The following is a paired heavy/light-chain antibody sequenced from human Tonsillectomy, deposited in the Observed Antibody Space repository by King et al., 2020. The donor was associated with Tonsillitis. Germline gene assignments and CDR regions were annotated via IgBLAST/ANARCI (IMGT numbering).Heavy chain of an antibody. V-gene: IGHV1-69*04. D-gene: IGHD3-10*01. CDR2: IIPFLGIG. CDR3: ATVEKVGQSGSGTNGLHY. Sequence: QVQLVQSGAEVKKPGSSVKVSCKASGGSFSNYPISWVRQAPGQGLEWMGRIIPFLGIGNHAQKFQDRVTITADRSTSTAYMELSSLTYEDTAVYYCATVEKVGQSGSGTNGLHYWGRGTLVTVSS. CDR1: GGSFSNYP. J-gene: IGHJ4*02.
Light chain of an antibody. CDR3: QHYDSSRGVYT. CDR2: GAS. V-gene: IGKV3-20*01. Sequence: EIVLTQSPGTLSLSPGERATLSCRASQTVSGSYLAWYQQKPGQAPRLLIYGASSRATGIPDRFSGSGSGTDFTLTVNRLEPEDFAVYYCQHYDSSRGVYTFGQGTKVEIK. CDR1: QTVSGSY. J-gene: IGKJ2*01.